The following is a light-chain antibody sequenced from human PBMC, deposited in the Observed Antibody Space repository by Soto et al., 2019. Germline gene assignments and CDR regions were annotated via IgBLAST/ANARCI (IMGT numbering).Light chain of an antibody. J-gene: IGLJ1*01. Sequence: QSVLTQPASVSGSPGQSITISCTGTSSDVGGYNYVSWYQQHPGKAPKLIIYEVTNRPSGISNRFSGSKSDNTASLTISGLQADDEADYYCSSYTTSSALQVFGTGTKVTVL. CDR2: EVT. CDR3: SSYTTSSALQV. CDR1: SSDVGGYNY. V-gene: IGLV2-14*03.